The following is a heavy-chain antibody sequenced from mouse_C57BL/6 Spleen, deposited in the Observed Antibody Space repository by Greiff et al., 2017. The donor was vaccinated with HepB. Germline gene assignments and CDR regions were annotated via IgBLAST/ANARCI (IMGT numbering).Heavy chain of an antibody. CDR1: GYTFTDYY. D-gene: IGHD3-2*02. CDR2: IYPGSGNT. V-gene: IGHV1-76*01. Sequence: VQLQQSGAELVRPGASVKLSCKASGYTFTDYYINWVKQRPGQGLEWIARIYPGSGNTYYNEKFKGKATLTAEKSSITAYMQLSSLTSEDSAVYFCAREELRFFDYWGQGTTLTVSS. J-gene: IGHJ2*01. CDR3: AREELRFFDY.